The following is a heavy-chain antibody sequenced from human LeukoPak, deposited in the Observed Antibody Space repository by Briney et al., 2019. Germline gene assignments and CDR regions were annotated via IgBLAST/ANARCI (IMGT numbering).Heavy chain of an antibody. CDR1: GGSISSSSYY. V-gene: IGHV4-39*07. Sequence: SETLSLTCTVSGGSISSSSYYWGWIRQPPGKGLEWIGEINHSGSTNYNPSLKSRVTISVDTSKNQFSLKLSSVTAADTAVYYCARRVLTRKWFDPWGQGTLVTVSS. J-gene: IGHJ5*02. CDR2: INHSGST. D-gene: IGHD3-9*01. CDR3: ARRVLTRKWFDP.